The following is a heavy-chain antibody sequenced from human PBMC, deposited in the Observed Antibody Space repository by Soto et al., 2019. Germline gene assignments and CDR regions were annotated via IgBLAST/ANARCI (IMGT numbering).Heavy chain of an antibody. D-gene: IGHD2-15*01. CDR2: ISYDGSTE. CDR3: AKNFSPRSTDSYFDY. V-gene: IGHV3-30*18. CDR1: GFIFRSYG. J-gene: IGHJ4*02. Sequence: GGSLRLSCAASGFIFRSYGMYWIRQAPGKGLEWVAIISYDGSTEYYADSVKGRFTISRDNSKNTLSLQMNTLTTEDTAVYLCAKNFSPRSTDSYFDYWGQGALVTVSS.